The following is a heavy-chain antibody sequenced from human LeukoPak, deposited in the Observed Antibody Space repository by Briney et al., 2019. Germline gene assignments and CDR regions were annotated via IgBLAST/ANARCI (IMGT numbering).Heavy chain of an antibody. V-gene: IGHV1-8*01. CDR2: MNPNSGNT. CDR1: GYTFTSYD. J-gene: IGHJ5*02. CDR3: ARGSGYQNWFDP. D-gene: IGHD2-2*01. Sequence: ASVKVSCKASGYTFTSYDVNWVRQATGQGLEWMGWMNPNSGNTGYAQKFQGRVTMTRNTSISTAYMELSSLRSEDTAVYYCARGSGYQNWFDPWGQGTLVTVSS.